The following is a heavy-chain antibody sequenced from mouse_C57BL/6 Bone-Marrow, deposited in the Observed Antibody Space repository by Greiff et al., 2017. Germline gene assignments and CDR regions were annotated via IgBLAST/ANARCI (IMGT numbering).Heavy chain of an antibody. D-gene: IGHD3-3*01. Sequence: GGGLVQPKGSLKLSCAASGFSFNTYAMNWVRQAPGKGLEWVARIRSKSNNYATYYADSVKDRFTLSRDDSESMLYLQMNNLKTEDTAMYYCVRGGLRYVDVWGTGTTVTVAS. CDR1: GFSFNTYA. CDR3: VRGGLRYVDV. J-gene: IGHJ1*03. V-gene: IGHV10-1*01. CDR2: IRSKSNNYAT.